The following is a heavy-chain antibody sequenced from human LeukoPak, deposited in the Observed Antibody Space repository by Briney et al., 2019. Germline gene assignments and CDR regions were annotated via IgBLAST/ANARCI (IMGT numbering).Heavy chain of an antibody. D-gene: IGHD2-2*01. CDR3: ARDIVVVPAANGMDV. CDR2: INSDGSST. CDR1: GFTFSSYW. V-gene: IGHV3-74*01. Sequence: QTGGSLRLSCAASGFTFSSYWIHWVRQAPGKGLVWVSRINSDGSSTSYADSVKGRFTISRDNAKNTLYLQMNSLRAEDTAVYYCARDIVVVPAANGMDVWGQGTTVTVSS. J-gene: IGHJ6*02.